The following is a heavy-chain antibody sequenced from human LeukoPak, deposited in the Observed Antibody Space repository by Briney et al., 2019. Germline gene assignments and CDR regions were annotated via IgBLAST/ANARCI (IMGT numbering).Heavy chain of an antibody. Sequence: TSETLSLTCAVYGGSFSGYYWSWIRQPPGKGLEWIGEINHSGSTNYNPSLKSRVTISVDTSKNQFSLKLSSVTAADTAVYYCARTYYDFWSGYRSNYNWFDPWGQGTLVTVSS. D-gene: IGHD3-3*01. CDR2: INHSGST. CDR3: ARTYYDFWSGYRSNYNWFDP. CDR1: GGSFSGYY. J-gene: IGHJ5*02. V-gene: IGHV4-34*01.